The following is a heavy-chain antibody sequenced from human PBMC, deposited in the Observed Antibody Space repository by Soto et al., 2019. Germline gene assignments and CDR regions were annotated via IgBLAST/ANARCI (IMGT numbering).Heavy chain of an antibody. J-gene: IGHJ3*02. CDR1: RFTFSTYW. CDR2: INSDGTT. D-gene: IGHD3-10*01. V-gene: IGHV3-74*01. Sequence: EVQLVESGGGLVQPGGSLRLSCAASRFTFSTYWMHWVRQAPGKGLVWVSRINSDGTTRYADSVKGRFTISRDNSKNTLYLQMNSLRVEDTAVYYCARGGRGFDIWGQGTMVTVSS. CDR3: ARGGRGFDI.